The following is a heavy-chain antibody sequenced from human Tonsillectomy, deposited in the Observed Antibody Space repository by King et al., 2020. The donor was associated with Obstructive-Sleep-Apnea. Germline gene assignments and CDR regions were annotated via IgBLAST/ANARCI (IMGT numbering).Heavy chain of an antibody. CDR1: GFTFDDYA. Sequence: VQLVESGGGLVQPGRSLRLSCAASGFTFDDYAMHWFRQAPGKGLEWVSGISWNSGSIGYADSVKGRFTISRDNAKNSLYLQMNSLRAEDTALYYCAKANWDSSPFDYWGQGTLVTVSS. V-gene: IGHV3-9*01. CDR2: ISWNSGSI. J-gene: IGHJ4*02. CDR3: AKANWDSSPFDY. D-gene: IGHD1-7*01.